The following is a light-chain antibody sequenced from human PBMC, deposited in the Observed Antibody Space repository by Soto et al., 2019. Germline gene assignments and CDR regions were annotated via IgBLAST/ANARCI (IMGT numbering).Light chain of an antibody. CDR2: DNN. J-gene: IGLJ2*01. Sequence: QSVLTQPPSVSAAPGQKVTISCSGSSSNIENNYVSWYQQLPGTAPKLLIHDNNQRPSGIPDRFSGSKSGTSATLGITGLQTGDEADYYCGTWDSSLSTVLFGGGTKLTVL. CDR1: SSNIENNY. V-gene: IGLV1-51*01. CDR3: GTWDSSLSTVL.